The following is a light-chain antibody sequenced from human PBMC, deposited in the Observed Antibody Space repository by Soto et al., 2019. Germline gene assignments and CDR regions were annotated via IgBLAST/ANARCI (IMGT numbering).Light chain of an antibody. J-gene: IGKJ1*01. V-gene: IGKV1-39*01. Sequence: DIQITHSPSSLSASVLYRVTITCRASQSISSYLNWYQQKPGKAPKLLIYAASSLQSGVPSRFSGSGSGTDFTLTISSLQPEDFATYYCQQSYSTPRTFGQGTKVDFK. CDR3: QQSYSTPRT. CDR2: AAS. CDR1: QSISSY.